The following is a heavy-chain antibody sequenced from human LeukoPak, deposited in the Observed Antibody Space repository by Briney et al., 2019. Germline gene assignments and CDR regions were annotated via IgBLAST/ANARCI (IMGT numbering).Heavy chain of an antibody. CDR1: GYSFTSYD. CDR2: MNPNSGNT. Sequence: GASVKVSCKASGYSFTSYDINWVRQAPGQGFEWVGWMNPNSGNTGHAQEFQGRVTMTRDTSMSTAYMELSSLRYEDTAVYYCARDGTPQNWFDPWGQGTLVTVSS. V-gene: IGHV1-8*01. J-gene: IGHJ5*02. CDR3: ARDGTPQNWFDP.